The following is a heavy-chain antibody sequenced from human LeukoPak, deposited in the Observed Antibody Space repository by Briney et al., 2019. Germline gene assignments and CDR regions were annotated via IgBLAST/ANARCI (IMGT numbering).Heavy chain of an antibody. V-gene: IGHV3-30*02. CDR2: IRYDGSNK. J-gene: IGHJ6*02. D-gene: IGHD2-15*01. CDR3: AKDLEYCSGGSCWYYYYGMDV. CDR1: GFTFSSHG. Sequence: PGGSLRLSCAASGFTFSSHGMHWVRQAPGKGLEWVAFIRYDGSNKYYADSVKGRFTISRDNSKNTLYLQMNSLRAEDTAVYYYAKDLEYCSGGSCWYYYYGMDVWGQGTTVTVSS.